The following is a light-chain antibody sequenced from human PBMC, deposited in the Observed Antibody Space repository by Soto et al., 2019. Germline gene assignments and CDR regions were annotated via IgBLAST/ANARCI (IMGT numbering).Light chain of an antibody. V-gene: IGKV3-11*01. J-gene: IGKJ4*01. CDR3: QQRRNWPYLT. CDR2: HAS. Sequence: DIVLTQSPATLSLSPGERATLSCRASESVSTYLAWYQPKPGQAPRLLINHASNRATGIPARLSGSGSGTDFTLIIISLEPEDFAVYYCQQRRNWPYLTFGGGTKVEIK. CDR1: ESVSTY.